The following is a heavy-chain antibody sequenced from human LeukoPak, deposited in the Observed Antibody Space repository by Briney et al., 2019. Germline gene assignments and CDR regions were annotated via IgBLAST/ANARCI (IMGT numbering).Heavy chain of an antibody. CDR1: SGSISSYY. Sequence: SETLSFNCSVSSGSISSYYWSWIRQRAGLGLEWIGRLYTSGRTNYNPTFQSRVTMSVDTSKNKFSLKLSTVTAADTAVYYCARVSRRYVDYEFRGARDAFDIWGQGTMVTVSS. J-gene: IGHJ3*02. CDR2: LYTSGRT. CDR3: ARVSRRYVDYEFRGARDAFDI. D-gene: IGHD4-17*01. V-gene: IGHV4-4*07.